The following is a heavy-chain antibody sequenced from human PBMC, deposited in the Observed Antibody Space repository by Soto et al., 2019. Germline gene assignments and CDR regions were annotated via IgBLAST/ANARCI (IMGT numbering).Heavy chain of an antibody. CDR1: GFTFSSYG. Sequence: PGGSLRLSCAASGFTFSSYGMHWVRQAPGKGLEWVAVISYDGSNKYYADSVKGRFTISRDNSKNTLYLQVNSLRAEDTAVYYCARDRAAGGYWGQGTLVTVSS. V-gene: IGHV3-30*03. J-gene: IGHJ4*02. D-gene: IGHD6-13*01. CDR3: ARDRAAGGY. CDR2: ISYDGSNK.